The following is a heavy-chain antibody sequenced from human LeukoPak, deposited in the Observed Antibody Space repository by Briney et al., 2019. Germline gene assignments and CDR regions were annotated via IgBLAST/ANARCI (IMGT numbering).Heavy chain of an antibody. CDR2: ISYDGNTK. Sequence: PGGSLRLSCAASGFTFTSHAMHWFGQPPGRGRGWGAFISYDGNTKHLADSVKGRFTISRDNSKNTLYLQMNNLRNDDTAVFHCARDPQWQPLGYFDYWGQGTLVTVSS. D-gene: IGHD6-19*01. J-gene: IGHJ4*02. V-gene: IGHV3-30-3*01. CDR3: ARDPQWQPLGYFDY. CDR1: GFTFTSHA.